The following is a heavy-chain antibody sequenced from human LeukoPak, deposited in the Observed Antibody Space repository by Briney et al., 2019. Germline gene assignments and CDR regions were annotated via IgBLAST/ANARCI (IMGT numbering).Heavy chain of an antibody. D-gene: IGHD2-2*02. CDR1: GFTVSSDY. CDR3: VKSYVGTIQDS. CDR2: IYSAGDT. Sequence: GGSLRLSCAASGFTVSSDYMNWVRQAPGKGLEWVSVIYSAGDTYYADSVKGRFTISRDNSKNTLYLQMNGLRAEDTAVYYCVKSYVGTIQDSWGQGTLVSVSS. J-gene: IGHJ4*02. V-gene: IGHV3-66*01.